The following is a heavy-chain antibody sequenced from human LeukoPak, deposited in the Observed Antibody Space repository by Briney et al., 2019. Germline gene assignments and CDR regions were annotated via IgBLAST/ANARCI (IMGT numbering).Heavy chain of an antibody. V-gene: IGHV3-48*04. CDR3: ASQRYSSSWDY. CDR2: ISSSSSTI. CDR1: GVTFSNYN. D-gene: IGHD6-6*01. J-gene: IGHJ4*02. Sequence: GGSLRLSCAASGVTFSNYNMNWVRQAPGKGLEWVSYISSSSSTIYYADSVKGRFTISRDNAKNSLYLQMNSLRAEDTAVYYCASQRYSSSWDYWGQGTLVTVSS.